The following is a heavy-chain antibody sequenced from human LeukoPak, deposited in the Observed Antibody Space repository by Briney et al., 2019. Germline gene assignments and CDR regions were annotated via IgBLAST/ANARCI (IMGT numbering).Heavy chain of an antibody. CDR1: GSRFTNYW. J-gene: IGHJ3*02. V-gene: IGHV5-51*01. D-gene: IGHD6-19*01. CDR2: IYPGDSGT. CDR3: ARPEAVAATSAFDI. Sequence: GESLKISCQGSGSRFTNYWIGWVRQMPGKGLEWMGIIYPGDSGTKYSPSFQGQVTISADRSINTAYLQWSSLKASDTAMYYCARPEAVAATSAFDIWGQGTMVTVS.